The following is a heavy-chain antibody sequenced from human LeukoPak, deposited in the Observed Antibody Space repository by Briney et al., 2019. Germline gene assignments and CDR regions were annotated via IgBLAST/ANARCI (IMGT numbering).Heavy chain of an antibody. D-gene: IGHD3-22*01. Sequence: SETLSLTCAVDGGSFSNYCWSRIRQPPGKGLEWIGEINRNGSTNYNPSLKSRLTISIDTSKKQFSLRLNSVTAADTAVYFCARGSLYSSGYHYPRLLDYWGQGTLVTVSS. CDR2: INRNGST. V-gene: IGHV4-34*01. CDR1: GGSFSNYC. J-gene: IGHJ4*02. CDR3: ARGSLYSSGYHYPRLLDY.